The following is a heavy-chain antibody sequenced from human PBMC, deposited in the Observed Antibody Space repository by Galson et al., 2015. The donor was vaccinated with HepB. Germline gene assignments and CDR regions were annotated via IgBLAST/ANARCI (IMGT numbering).Heavy chain of an antibody. CDR2: LSGNADTT. CDR3: AKDGSIFGVVDY. D-gene: IGHD3-3*01. V-gene: IGHV3-23*01. CDR1: GFTFSSYA. J-gene: IGHJ4*02. Sequence: SLRLSCAASGFTFSSYAMSWVRQAPGTGLEWVSSLSGNADTTYYADSVKGRFTISRDVSKNTLYLQMNSLRVEDTAVYYCAKDGSIFGVVDYWGQGTLVTVSS.